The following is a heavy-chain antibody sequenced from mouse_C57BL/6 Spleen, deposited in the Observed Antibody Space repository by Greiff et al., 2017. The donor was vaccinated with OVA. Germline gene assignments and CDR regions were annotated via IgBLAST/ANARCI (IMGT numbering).Heavy chain of an antibody. CDR3: AEGGIIAY. J-gene: IGHJ3*01. V-gene: IGHV1-66*01. CDR2: IYPGSGNT. CDR1: GYSFTSYY. Sequence: QVHVKQSGPELVKPGASVKISCKASGYSFTSYYIHWVKQRPGPGLEWIGWIYPGSGNTKYNEKFKGKATLTADTSSSTAYMQLSSLTSEDSAVYYCAEGGIIAYWGQGTLVTVSA.